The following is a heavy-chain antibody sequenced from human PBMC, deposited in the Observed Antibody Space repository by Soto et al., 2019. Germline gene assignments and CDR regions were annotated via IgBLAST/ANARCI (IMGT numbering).Heavy chain of an antibody. J-gene: IGHJ4*02. Sequence: TLSLTCAVSGRSLISAGYSWGWIRQPPGKGLEWVGYIYHSGSTYYNPSLKSRVTISVDRSKNQFSLKLSSVTAADTAVYYCARGVPVRFDYWSQGTLVTVS. CDR1: GRSLISAGYS. CDR2: IYHSGST. CDR3: ARGVPVRFDY. V-gene: IGHV4-30-2*01. D-gene: IGHD4-17*01.